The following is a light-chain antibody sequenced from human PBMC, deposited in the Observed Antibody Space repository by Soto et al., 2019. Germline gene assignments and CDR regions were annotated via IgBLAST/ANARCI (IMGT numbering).Light chain of an antibody. Sequence: QSALTQPASVSGSPGQSITISCTGTSSDVGGYNYVSWYQHHPGKAPKLMIYDVSNRPSGVSNRFSGSKSGNTASLTISGLQAEDEADYYCSSYTSCSTVVFGGGTKLTVL. V-gene: IGLV2-14*03. CDR1: SSDVGGYNY. CDR3: SSYTSCSTVV. J-gene: IGLJ2*01. CDR2: DVS.